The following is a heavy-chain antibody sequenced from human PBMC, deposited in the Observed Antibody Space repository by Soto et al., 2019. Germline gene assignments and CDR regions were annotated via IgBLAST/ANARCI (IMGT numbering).Heavy chain of an antibody. Sequence: PSETLSLTCTVSGGSIGSSDYYWGWIRQPPGKGLEWIGNIYDSGSTSYNPSLKSRVTISVDTSKSQVSLKVSSVTAADPAMYICVRAYPWAGFDYWGQGTLVTVSS. V-gene: IGHV4-39*01. CDR1: GGSIGSSDYY. CDR3: VRAYPWAGFDY. J-gene: IGHJ4*02. D-gene: IGHD3-16*01. CDR2: IYDSGST.